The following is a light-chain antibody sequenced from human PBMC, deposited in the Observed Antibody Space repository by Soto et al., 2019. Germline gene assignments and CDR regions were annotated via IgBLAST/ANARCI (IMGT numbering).Light chain of an antibody. J-gene: IGKJ5*01. CDR3: QQRSYPIT. Sequence: ESVLTQSPAPLSLSPGERATLSCRANQSVSSYLAWYQQKPGQAPRLLIYDASNRATGIPARFSGSGSGTDFTLTISSLEPDDFAVYYCQQRSYPITFGQGTRLEVK. V-gene: IGKV3-11*01. CDR2: DAS. CDR1: QSVSSY.